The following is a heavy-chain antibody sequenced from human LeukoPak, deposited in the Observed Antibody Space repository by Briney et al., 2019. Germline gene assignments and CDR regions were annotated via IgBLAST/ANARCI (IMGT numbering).Heavy chain of an antibody. CDR2: IKQDGGDQ. CDR3: ARDLGVPAADFYHYYMDL. CDR1: GFTFSSYW. D-gene: IGHD2-2*01. J-gene: IGHJ6*03. Sequence: HSGGSLRLSCSASGFTFSSYWMSWVRQAPGKGLEWMANIKQDGGDQNYVDSVKGRFTIARDNAKNSLFLQMNSLRAEDTAVYYCARDLGVPAADFYHYYMDLWGKGTTVTVSS. V-gene: IGHV3-7*01.